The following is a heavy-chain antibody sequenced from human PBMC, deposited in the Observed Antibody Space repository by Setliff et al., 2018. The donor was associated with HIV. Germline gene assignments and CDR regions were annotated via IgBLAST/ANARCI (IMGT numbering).Heavy chain of an antibody. D-gene: IGHD6-13*01. CDR1: GGSISSGSYY. CDR3: VRGDYRIIAAAGSGWFDP. CDR2: IYTSGNT. Sequence: SETLSLTCTVSGGSISSGSYYWSWIRQPAGKGLEWIGRIYTSGNTKSNPSLKRRVTISVDTSNNQFSLKLRLVTAADTAVSYCVRGDYRIIAAAGSGWFDPWGQGTLVTVSS. J-gene: IGHJ5*02. V-gene: IGHV4-61*02.